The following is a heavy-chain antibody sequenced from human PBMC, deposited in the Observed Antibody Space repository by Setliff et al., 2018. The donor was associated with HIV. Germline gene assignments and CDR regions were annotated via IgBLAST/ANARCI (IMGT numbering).Heavy chain of an antibody. Sequence: SETLSLTCTVFGGSISGSNYYWGWIRQPPGKGLEWIANVHYSGSIYFNPSLRSRVAISVDTSHNQFSLRLRSVTAADTAVYYCARLNGSGSPWGQGTLVTVSS. CDR2: VHYSGSI. CDR1: GGSISGSNYY. J-gene: IGHJ5*02. CDR3: ARLNGSGSP. D-gene: IGHD3-10*01. V-gene: IGHV4-39*01.